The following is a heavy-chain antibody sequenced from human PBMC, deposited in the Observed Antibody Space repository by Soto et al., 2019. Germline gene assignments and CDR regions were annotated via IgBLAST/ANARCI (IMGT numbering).Heavy chain of an antibody. Sequence: ETLSLTGPVSGGSISSYYWSWIRQPPGKGLEWIGYIYYSGSTNYNPSLKSRVTISVDTSKNQFSLKLSSVTAADTAVYYCATLRFLEWRDGMDVWGQGTKVTVYS. CDR2: IYYSGST. CDR3: ATLRFLEWRDGMDV. CDR1: GGSISSYY. J-gene: IGHJ6*02. V-gene: IGHV4-59*01. D-gene: IGHD3-3*01.